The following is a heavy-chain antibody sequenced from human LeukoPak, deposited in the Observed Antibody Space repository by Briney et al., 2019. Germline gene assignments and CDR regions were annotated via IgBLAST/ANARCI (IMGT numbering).Heavy chain of an antibody. D-gene: IGHD6-13*01. CDR2: ISVNGGAM. V-gene: IGHV3-48*03. Sequence: PGGSLRLSCAGSGFTFSSYAMSWVRQAPGKGLEWMSYISVNGGAMHYADSVRGRFTTSRDDAKNSLYLHMNSLRVEDTAIYYCARKTDRLGAVGRDRYFDLWGRGTLITVSS. CDR1: GFTFSSYA. CDR3: ARKTDRLGAVGRDRYFDL. J-gene: IGHJ2*01.